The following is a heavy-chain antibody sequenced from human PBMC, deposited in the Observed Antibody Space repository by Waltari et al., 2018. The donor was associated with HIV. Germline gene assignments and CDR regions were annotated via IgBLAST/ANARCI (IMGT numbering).Heavy chain of an antibody. CDR1: GFTFSSYA. J-gene: IGHJ4*02. CDR2: ISGSGGST. CDR3: AKRAGGYCSGGSCSPYYVDY. D-gene: IGHD2-15*01. V-gene: IGHV3-23*01. Sequence: EVQLLESGGGLVQPGGSLRLSCAASGFTFSSYAMSWVRQAPGKGLEWVSAISGSGGSTYYADSVKGRFTISRDNSKNTLYLQMNSLRAEDTAVYYCAKRAGGYCSGGSCSPYYVDYWGQGTLVTVSS.